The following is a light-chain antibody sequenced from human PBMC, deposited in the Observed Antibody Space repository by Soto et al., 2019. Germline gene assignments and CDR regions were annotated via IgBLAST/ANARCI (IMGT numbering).Light chain of an antibody. CDR1: QSISIL. CDR2: VTS. V-gene: IGKV1-5*03. CDR3: QQYKDFSWP. Sequence: DIHLTQSPSTLSASVGDRVTITCRASQSISILLAWYQQKPGKAPNLLIYVTSTLETGVSSRFSGSGSGTEFTLTIIRLQPDDSATYYCQQYKDFSWPFGQGTKVEIK. J-gene: IGKJ1*01.